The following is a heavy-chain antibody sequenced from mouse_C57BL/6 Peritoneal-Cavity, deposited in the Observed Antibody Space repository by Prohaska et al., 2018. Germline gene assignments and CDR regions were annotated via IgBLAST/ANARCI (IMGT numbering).Heavy chain of an antibody. CDR2: INPDSSTI. J-gene: IGHJ1*03. CDR3: ASPNWDWYFDV. V-gene: IGHV4-1*01. CDR1: GIDFSRYW. Sequence: EVKLLQSGGGLVQPGGSLKLSCAASGIDFSRYWMSWVRRAPVKGLEWIGEINPDSSTINYAPYLKEKFIISRDNAKNTLYRQMSKVRSEDTELYYCASPNWDWYFDVWGTGTTVTVSS. D-gene: IGHD4-1*01.